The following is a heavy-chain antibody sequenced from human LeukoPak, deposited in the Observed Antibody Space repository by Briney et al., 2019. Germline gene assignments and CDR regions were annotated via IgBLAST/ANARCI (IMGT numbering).Heavy chain of an antibody. CDR2: ISGSGGGT. V-gene: IGHV3-23*01. CDR1: GFTFSSYA. Sequence: PGGSLRLSCAASGFTFSSYAMSWVRQAPGKGLEWVSAISGSGGGTYYADSVKGRFTISRDNSKNTLYLQMNSLRAEDTAVYYCAKDRSIVGATSDYWGQGTLVTVSS. D-gene: IGHD1-26*01. CDR3: AKDRSIVGATSDY. J-gene: IGHJ4*02.